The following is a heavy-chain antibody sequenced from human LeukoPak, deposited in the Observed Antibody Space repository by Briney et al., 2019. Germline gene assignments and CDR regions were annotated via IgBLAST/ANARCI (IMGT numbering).Heavy chain of an antibody. V-gene: IGHV4-59*01. CDR1: GGSISSYY. CDR2: IYYSGST. D-gene: IGHD6-19*01. CDR3: ASPSEDSSGWESFDY. J-gene: IGHJ4*02. Sequence: PSETLSLNCTVSGGSISSYYWSWIRQPPGKGLEWIGYIYYSGSTNYNPSLKSRVTISVDTSKNQFSLKLSSVTAADTAVYYCASPSEDSSGWESFDYWGQRTLVTVSS.